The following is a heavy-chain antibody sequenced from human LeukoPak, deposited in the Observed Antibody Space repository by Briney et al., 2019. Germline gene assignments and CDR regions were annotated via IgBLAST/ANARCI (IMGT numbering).Heavy chain of an antibody. J-gene: IGHJ3*02. Sequence: GESLKISCKGSGYSFTSYCIGWVRQMPGKGLEWMGLIYPGDCDTRYSTSFQGQVPLSADKSISTAYLQWSSLKASYTAMYYCASEYYYDSSGNAFDIWGQGTMVTVSS. D-gene: IGHD3-22*01. CDR3: ASEYYYDSSGNAFDI. V-gene: IGHV5-51*01. CDR2: IYPGDCDT. CDR1: GYSFTSYC.